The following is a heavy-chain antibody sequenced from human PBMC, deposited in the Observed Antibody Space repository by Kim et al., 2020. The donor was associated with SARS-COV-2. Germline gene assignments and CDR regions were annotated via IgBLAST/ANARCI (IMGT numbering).Heavy chain of an antibody. CDR3: ARDTDYVEGGYDHIYYYYYYGMDV. CDR1: GYTFTGYY. D-gene: IGHD5-12*01. CDR2: INPNSGGT. V-gene: IGHV1-2*02. J-gene: IGHJ6*02. Sequence: ASVKVSCKASGYTFTGYYMHWVRQAPGQGLEWMGWINPNSGGTNYAQKFQGRVTMTRDTSISTAYMELSRLRSDDTAVYYCARDTDYVEGGYDHIYYYYYYGMDVWGQGTTVTVSS.